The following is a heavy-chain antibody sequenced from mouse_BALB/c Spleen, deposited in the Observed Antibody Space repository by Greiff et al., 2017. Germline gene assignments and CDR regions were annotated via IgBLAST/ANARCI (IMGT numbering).Heavy chain of an antibody. Sequence: EVKLVESGAELVKPGASVKLSCTASGFNIKDTYMHWVKQRPEQGLEWIGRIDPANGNTKYDPKFQGKATITADTSSNTAYLQLSSLTSEDTAVYYCARNDYIYAMDYWGQGTSVTVSS. CDR3: ARNDYIYAMDY. J-gene: IGHJ4*01. CDR1: GFNIKDTY. V-gene: IGHV14-3*02. CDR2: IDPANGNT. D-gene: IGHD2-4*01.